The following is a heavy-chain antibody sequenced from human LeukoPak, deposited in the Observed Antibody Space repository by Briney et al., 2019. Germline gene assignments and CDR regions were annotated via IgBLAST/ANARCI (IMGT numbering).Heavy chain of an antibody. Sequence: GRSLRLSCAASGFIFSSYGMHWVRQAPGKGLEWVAVIWYDGSIKYYADSVKGRFTISRDYSKNTLYLQMNSLRAEDAALYYCASAAGPFDNWGQGTLVTVSS. CDR2: IWYDGSIK. J-gene: IGHJ4*02. CDR1: GFIFSSYG. D-gene: IGHD6-19*01. CDR3: ASAAGPFDN. V-gene: IGHV3-33*01.